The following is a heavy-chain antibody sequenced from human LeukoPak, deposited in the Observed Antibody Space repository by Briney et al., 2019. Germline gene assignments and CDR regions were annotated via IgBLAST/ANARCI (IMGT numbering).Heavy chain of an antibody. CDR1: GFTFSDYY. J-gene: IGHJ4*02. CDR3: ANFWSGYSPFDY. Sequence: GGSLRLSCAASGFTFSDYYMSWIRQAPGKGLEWVSYISSSGSTMYYADSVKGRFTISRDNAKNPLYLQMNSLRADDTAVYYCANFWSGYSPFDYWGQGTLVTVSS. CDR2: ISSSGSTM. D-gene: IGHD3-3*01. V-gene: IGHV3-11*04.